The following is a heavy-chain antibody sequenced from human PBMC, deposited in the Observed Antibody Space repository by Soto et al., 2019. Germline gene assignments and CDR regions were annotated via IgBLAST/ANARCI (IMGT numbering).Heavy chain of an antibody. V-gene: IGHV4-59*01. J-gene: IGHJ6*03. D-gene: IGHD5-12*01. CDR1: GGSISSYY. CDR3: ARGGGYVSYYYYMDV. Sequence: QVQLQESGPGLVKPSETLSLTCTVSGGSISSYYWSWIRQPPGKGLEWIGYIYYSGSTNYNPSLKGRVTISVDTSKNQFSLKLSSVTAADTAVYYCARGGGYVSYYYYMDVWGKGTTVTVSS. CDR2: IYYSGST.